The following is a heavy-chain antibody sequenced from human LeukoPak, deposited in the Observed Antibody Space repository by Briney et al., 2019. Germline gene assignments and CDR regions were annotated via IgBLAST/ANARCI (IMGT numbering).Heavy chain of an antibody. D-gene: IGHD2-15*01. V-gene: IGHV1-69*01. J-gene: IGHJ6*03. CDR2: IIPIFGTA. CDR1: GGTFSSYA. CDR3: ARGPIVVVVAATRYYYMDV. Sequence: SVKVSCKASGGTFSSYAISWVRQAPGQGLEWMGGIIPIFGTANYAQKFQGRVTTTADESTSTACMELSSLRSEDTAVYYCARGPIVVVVAATRYYYMDVWGKGTTVTVSS.